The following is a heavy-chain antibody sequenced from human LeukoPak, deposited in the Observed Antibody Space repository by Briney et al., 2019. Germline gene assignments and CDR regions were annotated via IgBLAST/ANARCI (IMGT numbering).Heavy chain of an antibody. CDR1: GYTFSGYY. J-gene: IGHJ5*02. CDR2: INPRGGST. Sequence: ASVKVSCKASGYTFSGYYMHWVRQAPGQGLEWMGIINPRGGSTSYAQKFQGRVTMTRDMSTSTDYMELSSLRSEDTAVYYCARDNSVEDTAWWFDPWGQGTLVTVSS. CDR3: ARDNSVEDTAWWFDP. D-gene: IGHD4-23*01. V-gene: IGHV1-46*01.